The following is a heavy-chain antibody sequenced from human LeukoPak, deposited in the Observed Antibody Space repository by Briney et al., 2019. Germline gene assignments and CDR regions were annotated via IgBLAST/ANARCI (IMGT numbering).Heavy chain of an antibody. CDR1: GFTFSSYG. D-gene: IGHD6-13*01. CDR2: TSYDGSNK. Sequence: GRSLRLSCAASGFTFSSYGMHWVRQAPGKGLEWVAVTSYDGSNKYYADSVKGRFTISRDNAKNSLYLQMNSLRAEDTAVYYCARESTVTGIAAAGTTVAYYFDYWGQGTLVTVSS. V-gene: IGHV3-30*03. CDR3: ARESTVTGIAAAGTTVAYYFDY. J-gene: IGHJ4*02.